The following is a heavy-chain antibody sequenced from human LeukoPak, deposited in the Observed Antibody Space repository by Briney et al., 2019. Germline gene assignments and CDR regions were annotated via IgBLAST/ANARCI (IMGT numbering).Heavy chain of an antibody. D-gene: IGHD1-26*01. CDR3: ATDVYSGSYPYY. CDR2: FDPEDGET. V-gene: IGHV1-24*01. J-gene: IGHJ4*02. CDR1: AYTLTELS. Sequence: ASVKVSCKVSAYTLTELSMHWVRQAPGKGLEWMGGFDPEDGETIYAQKFQGRVTMTEDTSTDTTYMELSSMRSEDTAVYYCATDVYSGSYPYYWGQGTLVTVSS.